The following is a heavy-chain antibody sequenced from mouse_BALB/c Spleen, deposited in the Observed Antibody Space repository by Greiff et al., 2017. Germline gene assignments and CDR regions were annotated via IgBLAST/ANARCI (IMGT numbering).Heavy chain of an antibody. J-gene: IGHJ3*01. CDR2: IHYSGST. CDR1: GYSFTSGYS. D-gene: IGHD2-1*01. V-gene: IGHV3-1*02. Sequence: EVKLQESGPDLVKPSQSLSLTCTVTGYSFTSGYSWHWIRQFPGNKLEWMGYIHYSGSTNYNPSLKSRISITRDTSKNQFFLQLNSVTTEDTATYYCATYCNYDWFAYWGQGTLVTVSA. CDR3: ATYCNYDWFAY.